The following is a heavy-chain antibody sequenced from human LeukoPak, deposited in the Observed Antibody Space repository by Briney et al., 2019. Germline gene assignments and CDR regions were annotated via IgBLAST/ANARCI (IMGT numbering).Heavy chain of an antibody. CDR1: GFTISSTY. Sequence: PGGSLRLSCAASGFTISSTYMSWVRQAPGKGLEWVSVIYSGGNTYYADSVKGRFTISRDNSKNTLYLQMNSLRAEDTAVYYCAREGGGSFGRSYYLDYWGQGTLVTVSS. CDR3: AREGGGSFGRSYYLDY. D-gene: IGHD1-26*01. J-gene: IGHJ4*02. CDR2: IYSGGNT. V-gene: IGHV3-53*01.